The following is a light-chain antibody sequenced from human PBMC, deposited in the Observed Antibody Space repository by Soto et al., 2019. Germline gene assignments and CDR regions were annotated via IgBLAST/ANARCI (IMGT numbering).Light chain of an antibody. Sequence: EIVLTQSPATLSLSPGERATLSCRASQSVSTYLGWYQQKPGQAPRLLIYDTSNRATGIPARFSGSGSGTHFTLTISILEPEDIAVYYCQQRSSLIPFGQGTRLEIK. J-gene: IGKJ5*01. CDR3: QQRSSLIP. CDR2: DTS. V-gene: IGKV3-11*01. CDR1: QSVSTY.